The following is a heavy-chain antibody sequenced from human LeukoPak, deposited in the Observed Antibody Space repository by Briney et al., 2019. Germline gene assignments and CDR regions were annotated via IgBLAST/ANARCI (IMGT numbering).Heavy chain of an antibody. CDR3: ARLLYSYGSGSYYGYYGMDV. CDR2: IDPCDSYT. Sequence: GESLKISCKGSGYSFTSYWISWVRQMAGKGLEGMGWIDPCDSYTNYSPSFQGHVTISADKSISTAYLQWSSLKASDTAMYYCARLLYSYGSGSYYGYYGMDVWGKGTTVTVSS. D-gene: IGHD3-10*01. V-gene: IGHV5-10-1*01. CDR1: GYSFTSYW. J-gene: IGHJ6*04.